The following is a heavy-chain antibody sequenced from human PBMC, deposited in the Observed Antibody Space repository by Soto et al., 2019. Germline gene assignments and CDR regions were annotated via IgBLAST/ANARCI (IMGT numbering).Heavy chain of an antibody. Sequence: EVQLLESGGGLVQPGGSLRLSCAASGFTFSNYAFSYVRQAPGKGLEWVSAISGSGGATYYADSVKGRFSISRDNSKNTLYMQINLLRVEGTAVYYCGTPGFDYWGQGTLFTVAS. CDR3: GTPGFDY. V-gene: IGHV3-23*01. CDR2: ISGSGGAT. J-gene: IGHJ4*02. CDR1: GFTFSNYA.